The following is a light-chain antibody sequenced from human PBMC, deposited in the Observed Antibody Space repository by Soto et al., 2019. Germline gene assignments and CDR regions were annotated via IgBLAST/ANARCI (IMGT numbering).Light chain of an antibody. CDR2: AAS. CDR1: QGISSY. CDR3: QQSHNHPPT. Sequence: DIQLTQSPSFLSASVGDRVTITCRASQGISSYLAWYQQRPGKAPKLLIFAASTLQSGVPSRFSGSGSGTEFTLAITSLQYEDFATYYCQQSHNHPPTFGGGTKVEIK. V-gene: IGKV1-9*01. J-gene: IGKJ4*01.